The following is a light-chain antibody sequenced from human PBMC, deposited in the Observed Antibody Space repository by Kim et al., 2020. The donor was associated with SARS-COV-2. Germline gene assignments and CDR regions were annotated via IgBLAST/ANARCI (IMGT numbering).Light chain of an antibody. CDR2: GVS. Sequence: VSPGERATLSCRASQSVNSNLAWYQQKPGQTPRLLIYGVSTRASGVPARFSGSGSGTEFTLTISSLQSEDFAVYYCQQFNNWPLYSFGQGTKLEI. J-gene: IGKJ2*03. CDR1: QSVNSN. V-gene: IGKV3-15*01. CDR3: QQFNNWPLYS.